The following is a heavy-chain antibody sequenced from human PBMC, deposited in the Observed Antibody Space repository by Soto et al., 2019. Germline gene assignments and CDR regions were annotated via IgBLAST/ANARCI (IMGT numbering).Heavy chain of an antibody. D-gene: IGHD2-15*01. Sequence: QVQLVQSGAEVKKPGSSVKASCKASGGTFSSYTISWVRQAPGQGLEWMGRIIPILGIANYAQKFQGRVTITADKSTSTAYMELSSLRSEDTAVYYCAREAAVFSYGMDVWGQGTTVTVSS. J-gene: IGHJ6*02. CDR1: GGTFSSYT. CDR2: IIPILGIA. CDR3: AREAAVFSYGMDV. V-gene: IGHV1-69*08.